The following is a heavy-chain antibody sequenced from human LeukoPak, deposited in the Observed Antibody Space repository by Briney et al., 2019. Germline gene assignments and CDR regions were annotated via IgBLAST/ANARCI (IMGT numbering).Heavy chain of an antibody. D-gene: IGHD5-18*01. Sequence: LKGACKASGYTITSYYMHWVRQATGQGLEWMGIINPSGGSTSYAQKFQGRVTMTRDMSTSTVYMELRSLRSEDTAVYYCAREGVDTAMVTSDYWGQGTLVTVSS. CDR3: AREGVDTAMVTSDY. V-gene: IGHV1-46*01. CDR1: GYTITSYY. J-gene: IGHJ4*02. CDR2: INPSGGST.